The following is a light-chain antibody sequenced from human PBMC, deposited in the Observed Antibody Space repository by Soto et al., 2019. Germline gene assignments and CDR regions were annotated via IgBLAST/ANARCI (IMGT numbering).Light chain of an antibody. CDR1: PSVNSD. Sequence: EIVLTQSPATLSLSPGERATLSCRASPSVNSDLAWYQQKPGQAPRLLIYDACSRATGIPARFSGSGSGTDFTLTISSLEPEDFDVDYCQQRSNWPPYTFGQGTKLEIK. CDR2: DAC. V-gene: IGKV3-11*01. CDR3: QQRSNWPPYT. J-gene: IGKJ2*01.